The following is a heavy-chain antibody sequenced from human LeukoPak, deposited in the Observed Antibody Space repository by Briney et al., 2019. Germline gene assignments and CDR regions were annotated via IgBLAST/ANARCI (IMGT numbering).Heavy chain of an antibody. D-gene: IGHD3-10*01. J-gene: IGHJ4*02. CDR3: ARDWGQDYYGSGIDY. CDR2: INSDGSST. V-gene: IGHV3-74*01. Sequence: GGSLRLSCAASGFTFSSYWMHWVRQAPGKGLVWVSRINSDGSSTSYADSVKGRFTISRDNAKNTLYLQMNSLRAEDTAVYYCARDWGQDYYGSGIDYWGQGTLVTVSS. CDR1: GFTFSSYW.